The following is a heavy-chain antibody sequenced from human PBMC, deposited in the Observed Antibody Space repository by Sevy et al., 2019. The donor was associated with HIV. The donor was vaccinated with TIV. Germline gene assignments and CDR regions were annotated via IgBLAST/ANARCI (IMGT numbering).Heavy chain of an antibody. CDR2: ISGSDSTI. J-gene: IGHJ5*02. CDR3: TRNGGAFDNGFDP. D-gene: IGHD2-8*01. CDR1: GFTFSDYY. V-gene: IGHV3-11*01. Sequence: GGSLRLSCAASGFTFSDYYMSWIRQAPGKGLEWLSYISGSDSTIYYADSVKGRFTISRDNSKNSLYLQMNSLRAEDTAVYYCTRNGGAFDNGFDPWGQGTLVTVSS.